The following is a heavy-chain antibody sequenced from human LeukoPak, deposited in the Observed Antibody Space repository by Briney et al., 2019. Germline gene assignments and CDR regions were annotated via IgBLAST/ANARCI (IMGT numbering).Heavy chain of an antibody. V-gene: IGHV1-18*01. CDR3: ARDEYYDILTGYPERNWFDP. Sequence: ASVKVSCKASGYTFTSYGISWVRQAPGQGLEWMGWISAYNGNTNYAQKLQGRVTMTTDTSTSTAYMELRSLRSDDTAVYYCARDEYYDILTGYPERNWFDPWGQGTLVTVSS. CDR1: GYTFTSYG. CDR2: ISAYNGNT. D-gene: IGHD3-9*01. J-gene: IGHJ5*02.